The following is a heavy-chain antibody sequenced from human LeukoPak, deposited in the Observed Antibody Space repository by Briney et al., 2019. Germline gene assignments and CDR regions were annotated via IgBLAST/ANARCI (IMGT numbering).Heavy chain of an antibody. CDR3: ARPGATDAFDI. CDR1: GGSISSGSYY. Sequence: SQTLSLTCTVSGGSISSGSYYWNWIRQPAGKGLEWIGRIYTTGSTNYNPSLKSRVTISVGTSKNQFSLKLSSVTAADTAVYYCARPGATDAFDIWGQGTMVTVSS. CDR2: IYTTGST. D-gene: IGHD1-26*01. J-gene: IGHJ3*02. V-gene: IGHV4-61*02.